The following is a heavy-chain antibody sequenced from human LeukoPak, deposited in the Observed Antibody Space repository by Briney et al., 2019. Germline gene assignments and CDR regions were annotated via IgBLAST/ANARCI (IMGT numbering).Heavy chain of an antibody. CDR2: ISSSSSTI. CDR3: ARDRQRQQLAWEFDY. V-gene: IGHV3-48*04. D-gene: IGHD6-13*01. J-gene: IGHJ4*02. Sequence: GGSLRLSCAASGFTFSSYSMNWVRQAPGKGLEWVSYISSSSSTIYYADSVKGRFTISRDNAKNSLYLQMNSLRAEDTAVYYCARDRQRQQLAWEFDYWGQGTLVTVSS. CDR1: GFTFSSYS.